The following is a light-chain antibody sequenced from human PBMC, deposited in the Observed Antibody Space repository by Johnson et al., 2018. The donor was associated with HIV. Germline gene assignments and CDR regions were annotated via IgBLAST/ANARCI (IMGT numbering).Light chain of an antibody. V-gene: IGLV1-51*01. Sequence: QAVLTQPPSVSAAPGQTVTISCSGSSSNVGSSFVSWYRQVPGTAPKLLIYDNNKRPSGIPGRFSGSKSGPSATLGITGLQTGDEADYYCGTWDSSLRVGFFGTGTQVTVL. CDR2: DNN. J-gene: IGLJ1*01. CDR1: SSNVGSSF. CDR3: GTWDSSLRVGF.